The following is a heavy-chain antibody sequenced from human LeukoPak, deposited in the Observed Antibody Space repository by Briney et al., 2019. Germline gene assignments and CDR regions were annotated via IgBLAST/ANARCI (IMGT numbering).Heavy chain of an antibody. D-gene: IGHD6-19*01. CDR3: AKATVADTNYGALDV. CDR2: VSKDGSNE. Sequence: PGGSLRLSCAASGFTFSSYAMHWVRKAPGMGLEWLAVVSKDGSNEWHADSVKGRFTISRDNSRNTLYLEMDTLRPAHRPVYYCAKATVADTNYGALDVWGQGTTVTVSS. V-gene: IGHV3-30*04. J-gene: IGHJ6*02. CDR1: GFTFSSYA.